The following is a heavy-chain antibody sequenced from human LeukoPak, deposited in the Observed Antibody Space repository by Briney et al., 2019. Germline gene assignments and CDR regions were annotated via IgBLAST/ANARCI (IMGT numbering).Heavy chain of an antibody. Sequence: PSETLSLTCAVYGGSFSGYYWSWIRQPPGKGLEWIGEINRSGSTNYNPSLKSRVTISVDTSKNQFSLKLSSVTAADTAVYYCARLGPLRYFDWLLETSNFDYWGQGTLVTVSS. J-gene: IGHJ4*02. CDR2: INRSGST. CDR1: GGSFSGYY. CDR3: ARLGPLRYFDWLLETSNFDY. D-gene: IGHD3-9*01. V-gene: IGHV4-34*01.